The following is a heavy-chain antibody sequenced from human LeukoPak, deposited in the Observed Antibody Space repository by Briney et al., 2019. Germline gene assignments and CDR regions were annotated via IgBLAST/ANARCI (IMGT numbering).Heavy chain of an antibody. CDR1: EYTFTAYY. D-gene: IGHD6-19*01. CDR3: ARVGSSGWYVHPTLDY. J-gene: IGHJ4*02. Sequence: GASVKVSCKASEYTFTAYYIHWVRQGPGQGLEWMGWINPNSGDTKYGQKFQGRVTMTRDTSINTAYMEVTGLISDDTAVYYCARVGSSGWYVHPTLDYWGQGTLVTASS. CDR2: INPNSGDT. V-gene: IGHV1-2*02.